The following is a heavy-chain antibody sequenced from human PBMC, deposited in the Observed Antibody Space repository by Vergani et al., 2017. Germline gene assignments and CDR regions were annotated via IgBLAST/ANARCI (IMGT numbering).Heavy chain of an antibody. D-gene: IGHD2-2*01. V-gene: IGHV1-69*01. CDR2: IILSFGTA. CDR1: GGTFSSYA. Sequence: QVQLVQSGAEVKKPGSSVKVSCKASGGTFSSYAISWVRQAPGQGLEWMRGIILSFGTANYAQKFKGRVTITTDESTSTAYMELSSLRSEDTAVYYCARGSSEVVPAVIAGLMDFWGKGTMVTVSS. J-gene: IGHJ6*04. CDR3: ARGSSEVVPAVIAGLMDF.